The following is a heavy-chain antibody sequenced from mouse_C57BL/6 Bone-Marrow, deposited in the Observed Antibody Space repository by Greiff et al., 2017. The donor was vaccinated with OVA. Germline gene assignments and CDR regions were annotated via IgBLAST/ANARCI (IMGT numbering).Heavy chain of an antibody. J-gene: IGHJ3*01. CDR3: TTIYYGNYGFAY. Sequence: EVKVEESGEGLVKPGGSLKLSCAASGFTFSSYAMSWVRQTPEKRLEWVAYISSGCDYIYYADTVKGRFTISRDNARNTLYLQMSSLKSEDTAMYYCTTIYYGNYGFAYWGQGTLVTVSA. V-gene: IGHV5-9-1*02. D-gene: IGHD2-1*01. CDR1: GFTFSSYA. CDR2: ISSGCDYI.